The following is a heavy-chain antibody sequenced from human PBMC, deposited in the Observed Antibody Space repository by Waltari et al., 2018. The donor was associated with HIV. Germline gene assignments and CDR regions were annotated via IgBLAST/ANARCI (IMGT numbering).Heavy chain of an antibody. D-gene: IGHD3-10*01. CDR1: GYIFTGYY. CDR3: ARSGSGSSYLDDWDH. Sequence: QVRLVQSGAELKDPGASVKVSCKTSGYIFTGYYIHWLRQAPGQGLEWIGGINPNSGATNFAQRFQGWVTMTRDTSINTVYMEVTRLRSDDAATYFCARSGSGSSYLDDWDHWGQGSLVAVSS. CDR2: INPNSGAT. V-gene: IGHV1-2*04. J-gene: IGHJ4*02.